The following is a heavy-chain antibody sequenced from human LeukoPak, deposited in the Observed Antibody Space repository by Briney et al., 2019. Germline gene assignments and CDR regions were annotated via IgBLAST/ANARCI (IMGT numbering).Heavy chain of an antibody. CDR2: ISSSSSYI. J-gene: IGHJ4*02. D-gene: IGHD3-22*01. Sequence: PGGSLRLSCAASGFTFSSYSMNWFRQAPGKGLKWVSSISSSSSYIYYADSVKGRFTISRDNAKNSLYLQMNSLRAEDTAVYYCARDYYDSSGYCEFDYWGQGTLVTVSS. CDR3: ARDYYDSSGYCEFDY. CDR1: GFTFSSYS. V-gene: IGHV3-21*01.